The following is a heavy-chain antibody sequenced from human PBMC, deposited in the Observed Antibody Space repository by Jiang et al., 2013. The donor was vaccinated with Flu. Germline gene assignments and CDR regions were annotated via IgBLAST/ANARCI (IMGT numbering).Heavy chain of an antibody. D-gene: IGHD6-13*01. CDR3: ARRRWAFDT. V-gene: IGHV4-34*01. J-gene: IGHJ3*02. CDR1: GGSFSGYY. CDR2: INHSGST. Sequence: LLKPSETLSLTRAVYGGSFSGYYWSWIRQPPGKGLEWIGEINHSGSTNYNPSLKSRVTISVDTSKNQFSLKLSSVTAADTAVYYCARRRWAFDTWGQGTMVTVSS.